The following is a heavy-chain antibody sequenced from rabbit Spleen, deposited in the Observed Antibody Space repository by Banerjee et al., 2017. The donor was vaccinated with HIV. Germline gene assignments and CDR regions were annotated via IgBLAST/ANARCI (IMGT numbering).Heavy chain of an antibody. J-gene: IGHJ4*01. Sequence: QEQLEESGGDLVKPGGSLALACKASGFFFSDRDVMCWVRQAPGKGLEWIACINTATNKAVYASWAKGRFTISKASSTTVTLQMTSLTAADTATYFCARDLVAVIGWNFNLWGPGTLVTVS. CDR3: ARDLVAVIGWNFNL. CDR2: INTATNKA. CDR1: GFFFSDRDV. D-gene: IGHD1-1*01. V-gene: IGHV1S45*01.